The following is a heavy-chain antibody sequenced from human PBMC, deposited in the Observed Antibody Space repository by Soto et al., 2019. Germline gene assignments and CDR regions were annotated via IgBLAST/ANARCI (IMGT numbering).Heavy chain of an antibody. Sequence: GGSLRLSCAASGFTFDDYAMHWVRQAPGKGLEWVSGISWNSGSIGYADSVKGRFTISRDNAKNSLYLQMNSLRAEDTALYYCAKDIKNQTASYYYYGMDVWGQGTTVTVSS. CDR3: AKDIKNQTASYYYYGMDV. CDR1: GFTFDDYA. V-gene: IGHV3-9*01. CDR2: ISWNSGSI. J-gene: IGHJ6*02. D-gene: IGHD2-21*02.